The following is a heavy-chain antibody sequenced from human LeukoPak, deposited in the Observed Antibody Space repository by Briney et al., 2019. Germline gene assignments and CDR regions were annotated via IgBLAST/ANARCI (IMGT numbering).Heavy chain of an antibody. CDR1: GDSITSGSYY. J-gene: IGHJ3*02. CDR2: IYYTGGT. Sequence: SETLSLTCTVSGDSITSGSYYWAWIRQHPEKGLEWIGYIYYTGGTHYSPSLKSRLTISVDTSENQFSLKMRSVTAADTAIYYCARAPGAFDIWGQGTMVTVSS. V-gene: IGHV4-31*03. CDR3: ARAPGAFDI.